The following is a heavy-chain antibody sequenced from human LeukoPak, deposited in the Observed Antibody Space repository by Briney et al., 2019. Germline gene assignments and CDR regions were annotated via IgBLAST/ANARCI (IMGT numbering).Heavy chain of an antibody. J-gene: IGHJ4*02. V-gene: IGHV1-2*02. CDR3: ARGDCSGGNCYFDF. D-gene: IGHD2-15*01. Sequence: ASVKVSCKASGYTFIAYYIHWVRQAPGQGLEWMGWIDPKTGGPNYAQRFHGRVTMTSDTSISTAYMELSRLRSDDTAMYFCARGDCSGGNCYFDFWGQGTLVTVST. CDR2: IDPKTGGP. CDR1: GYTFIAYY.